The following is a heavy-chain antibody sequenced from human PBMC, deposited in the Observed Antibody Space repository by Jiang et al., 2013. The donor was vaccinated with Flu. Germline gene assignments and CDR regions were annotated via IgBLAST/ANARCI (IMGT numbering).Heavy chain of an antibody. CDR1: GFTFNNFA. J-gene: IGHJ1*01. V-gene: IGHV3-23*01. CDR3: AKGSLRECLGALCYPFDN. CDR2: MIGGGSNT. D-gene: IGHD3-16*01. Sequence: LLESGGGLVRPGGSLRLSCVASGFTFNNFAMNWVRLAPGKGLEWVSSMIGGGSNTYYADSVRGRFTISRDNSRNTLDLQMTRLRVEDTAIYFCAKGSLRECLGALCYPFDNWGQGTPVTVSS.